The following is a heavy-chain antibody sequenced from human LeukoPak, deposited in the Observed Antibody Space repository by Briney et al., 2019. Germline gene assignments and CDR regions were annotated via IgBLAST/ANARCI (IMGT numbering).Heavy chain of an antibody. CDR2: IGTAGDT. J-gene: IGHJ4*02. V-gene: IGHV3-13*01. CDR1: GFTFSRYD. D-gene: IGHD6-19*01. CDR3: AKDLDSSGWVPDY. Sequence: PGGSLRLSCAASGFTFSRYDMHWVRQATGKGLEWVSGIGTAGDTYYAGSVKGRFTISRENAKNSLYLQMNSLTAGDTAVYYCAKDLDSSGWVPDYWGQGTLVTVSS.